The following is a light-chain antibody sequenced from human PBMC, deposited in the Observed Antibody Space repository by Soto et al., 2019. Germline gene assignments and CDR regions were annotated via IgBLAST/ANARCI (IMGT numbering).Light chain of an antibody. CDR2: DAS. Sequence: DIQMTRSPSTLSGSVGDRVTITCRASQTISTWMAWYQQKPGKAPKLLVYDASTLQSGVASRFSGSGSGTEFTLIISGLQPDDSATYYCQQYTNTNNPWMFGQGTKVDIK. J-gene: IGKJ1*01. CDR3: QQYTNTNNPWM. V-gene: IGKV1-5*01. CDR1: QTISTW.